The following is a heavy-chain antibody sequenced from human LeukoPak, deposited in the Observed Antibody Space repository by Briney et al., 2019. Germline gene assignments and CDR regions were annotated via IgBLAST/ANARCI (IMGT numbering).Heavy chain of an antibody. J-gene: IGHJ4*02. CDR1: GGSFSGYY. D-gene: IGHD1-26*01. Sequence: SETLSLTCAVYGGSFSGYYWGWIRQPPGKGLEWIGEINHSGSTNYNPSLKSRVTISVDTSKNQFSLKLSSVTAADTAVYYCARGKVGATNGYYFDYWGQGTLVTVSS. CDR3: ARGKVGATNGYYFDY. CDR2: INHSGST. V-gene: IGHV4-34*01.